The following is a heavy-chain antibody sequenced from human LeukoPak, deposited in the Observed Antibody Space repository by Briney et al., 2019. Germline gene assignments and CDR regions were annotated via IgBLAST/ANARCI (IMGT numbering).Heavy chain of an antibody. J-gene: IGHJ4*02. D-gene: IGHD2-15*01. V-gene: IGHV3-30*18. Sequence: GGSLRHSCAASGFTFNTYAMHWVRHVPGKGLDWVAGISYDGNNEYYAASVKGRFTVSRDNSKNTLYLQMNSLRPEDTSVYYCAKDPGYCSGGFCFYFDFWGQGTLITVSS. CDR3: AKDPGYCSGGFCFYFDF. CDR1: GFTFNTYA. CDR2: ISYDGNNE.